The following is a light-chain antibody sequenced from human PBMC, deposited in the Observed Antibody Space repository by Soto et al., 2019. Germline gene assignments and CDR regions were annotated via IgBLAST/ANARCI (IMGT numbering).Light chain of an antibody. Sequence: DIQMTQSPSSLSASVGDRVTITCQASQDISNYLNWYQQKPGKAPKLLIYDESNLETGVPSRFSGSGSGTDFTFTISSLQPEDIATYYCQQYDNPPLTFGQGTKLEIK. CDR3: QQYDNPPLT. CDR1: QDISNY. V-gene: IGKV1-33*01. CDR2: DES. J-gene: IGKJ2*01.